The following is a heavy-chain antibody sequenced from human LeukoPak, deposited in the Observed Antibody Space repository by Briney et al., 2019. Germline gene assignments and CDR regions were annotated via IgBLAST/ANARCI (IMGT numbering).Heavy chain of an antibody. J-gene: IGHJ4*02. CDR3: ARVEEVRGGITSFDY. CDR2: ISAYNGNT. CDR1: GGTFSTYP. D-gene: IGHD3-10*01. V-gene: IGHV1-18*01. Sequence: ASVKVSCKASGGTFSTYPISWVRQAPGQGLEWMGWISAYNGNTNYAQKLQGRVTVTTDTSTSTAYMELRSLTSDDTAVYYCARVEEVRGGITSFDYWGQGTLVTVSS.